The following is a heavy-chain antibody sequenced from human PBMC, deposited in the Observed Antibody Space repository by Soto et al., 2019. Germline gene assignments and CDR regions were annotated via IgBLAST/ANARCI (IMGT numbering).Heavy chain of an antibody. CDR3: ARRGLSEYDYGMDV. Sequence: QLVQSGAEVKKPGASVQVSCKASGYTFISYYIHWVRQAPGQGLEWVGIINPSGGSTAYAQKFQGRVTMTGDTSTSTVYMHLNSLRSEDTAVYYCARRGLSEYDYGMDVWGQGTTVTVSS. V-gene: IGHV1-46*01. D-gene: IGHD3-16*01. J-gene: IGHJ6*02. CDR2: INPSGGST. CDR1: GYTFISYY.